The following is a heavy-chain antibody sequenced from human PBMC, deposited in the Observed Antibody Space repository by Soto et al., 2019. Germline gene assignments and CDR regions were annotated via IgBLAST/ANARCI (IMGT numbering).Heavy chain of an antibody. D-gene: IGHD3-10*01. Sequence: PGESLKISCKGSGYSFTSYWIGWVRQMPGKGLEWMGIIYPGDSDTRYSPSFQGQVTISADKSISTAYLQWSSLKASDTAMYYCARTDRVTMVRGAHYYYYYGMDVWGQGTTVTVSS. V-gene: IGHV5-51*01. CDR3: ARTDRVTMVRGAHYYYYYGMDV. CDR1: GYSFTSYW. CDR2: IYPGDSDT. J-gene: IGHJ6*02.